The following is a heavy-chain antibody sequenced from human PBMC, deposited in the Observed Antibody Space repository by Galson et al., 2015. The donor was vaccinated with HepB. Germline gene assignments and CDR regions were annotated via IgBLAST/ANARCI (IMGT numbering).Heavy chain of an antibody. V-gene: IGHV5-51*03. CDR2: IYPGDSDT. D-gene: IGHD6-13*01. Sequence: QSGAEVKKPGESLKISCKGSGYSFTSYWIGWVRQMPGRGLEWMGIIYPGDSDTRYSPSSQGQVTISADKSISTAYLQWSSLKASDTAMYYCASLKYSSSWDETMVVHDAFDIWGQGTMVTVSS. CDR1: GYSFTSYW. CDR3: ASLKYSSSWDETMVVHDAFDI. J-gene: IGHJ3*02.